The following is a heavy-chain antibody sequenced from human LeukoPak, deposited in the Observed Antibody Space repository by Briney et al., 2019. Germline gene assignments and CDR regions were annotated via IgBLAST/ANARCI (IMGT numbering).Heavy chain of an antibody. CDR2: INWSGGNT. V-gene: IGHV3-20*01. CDR1: GFTFADYG. J-gene: IGHJ4*02. CDR3: ARDLSSNWSNLAY. Sequence: GGSLRLSCEDSGFTFADYGLSWVRQAPGKGPQWVAGINWSGGNTFYVDSVKGRFTISRDNTKKTLYLQMNNLRGEDTATYCARDLSSNWSNLAYWGQGTLVTVSS. D-gene: IGHD6-13*01.